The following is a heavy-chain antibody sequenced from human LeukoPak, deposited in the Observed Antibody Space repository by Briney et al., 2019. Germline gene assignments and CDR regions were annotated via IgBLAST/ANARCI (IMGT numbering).Heavy chain of an antibody. D-gene: IGHD3-22*01. CDR3: ARASYYYDSSGYYPIGDRYFDL. J-gene: IGHJ2*01. CDR1: GFTFSSYS. Sequence: GGSLRLSCAASGFTFSSYSMNWVRQAPEKGLEWVSSISSSSSYIYYADSVKGRFTISRDNAKNSLYLQMNSLRAEDTAVYYCARASYYYDSSGYYPIGDRYFDLWGRGTLVTVSS. CDR2: ISSSSSYI. V-gene: IGHV3-21*01.